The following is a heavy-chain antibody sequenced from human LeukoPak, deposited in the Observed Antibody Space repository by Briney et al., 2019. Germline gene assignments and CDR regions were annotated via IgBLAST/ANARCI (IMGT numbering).Heavy chain of an antibody. J-gene: IGHJ6*02. Sequence: SETLSLTCTVSGGSISSYYWSWIRQPPGKGLEWIGYIYYSGSTNYNPSLKSRVTISIDTSKNQFSLKLSSVTAADTAVYYCARGIVVPAAMRDYYYYYGMDVWAKGPRSPSP. CDR2: IYYSGST. CDR1: GGSISSYY. V-gene: IGHV4-59*01. CDR3: ARGIVVPAAMRDYYYYYGMDV. D-gene: IGHD2-2*01.